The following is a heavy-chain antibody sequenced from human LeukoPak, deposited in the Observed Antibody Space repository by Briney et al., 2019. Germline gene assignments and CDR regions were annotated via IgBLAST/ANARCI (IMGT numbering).Heavy chain of an antibody. J-gene: IGHJ6*04. CDR2: VWDNGINK. D-gene: IGHD5-18*01. CDR3: VKEPAPYSLGDA. Sequence: PGGSLRLSCAASGFTLSRYGMHWVRQAPGKGLEWVAVVWDNGINKFYADSVKGRFTISRDNSKHTLSLHMNSLRAEDTAVYYCVKEPAPYSLGDAWGKGTTVTVSS. CDR1: GFTLSRYG. V-gene: IGHV3-33*06.